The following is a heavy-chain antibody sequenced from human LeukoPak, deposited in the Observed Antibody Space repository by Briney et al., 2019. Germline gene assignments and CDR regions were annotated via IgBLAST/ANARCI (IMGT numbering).Heavy chain of an antibody. V-gene: IGHV1-2*02. CDR3: ARDLLFNWFDP. CDR1: GYTFTGYY. Sequence: ASVKVPCKASGYTFTGYYMHWVRQAPGQGLEWMGWINPNSGGTNYAQKFQGRVTMTRDTSISTAYMELSSLRSDDTAVYYCARDLLFNWFDPWGQGTLVTVSS. CDR2: INPNSGGT. D-gene: IGHD3-10*01. J-gene: IGHJ5*02.